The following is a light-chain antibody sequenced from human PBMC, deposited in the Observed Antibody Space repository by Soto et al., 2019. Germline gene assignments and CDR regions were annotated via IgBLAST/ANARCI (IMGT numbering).Light chain of an antibody. CDR2: GAS. V-gene: IGKV3-20*01. CDR3: QQYGRSPTT. CDR1: QSVSSRS. J-gene: IGKJ1*01. Sequence: EIVLTPSPGTLSLSPGERATLSGRASQSVSSRSLAWYQQKPGQAPRLLIYGASSRATGIPDRFSGSGSGTDFTLTISRLEPEDFAVYYCQQYGRSPTTFGQGTKVDIK.